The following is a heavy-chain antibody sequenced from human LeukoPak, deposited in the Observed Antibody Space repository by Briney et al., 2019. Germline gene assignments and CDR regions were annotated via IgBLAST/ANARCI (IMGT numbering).Heavy chain of an antibody. J-gene: IGHJ5*02. D-gene: IGHD2-15*01. CDR3: ARVVAANWFDP. CDR2: IYYSGST. Sequence: SETLSLTCAVYGGSFSGYYWSWIRQPPGKGLEWIGYIYYSGSTNYNPSLKSRVTISVDTSKNQFSLKLSSVTAADTAVYYCARVVAANWFDPWGQGTLVTVSS. CDR1: GGSFSGYY. V-gene: IGHV4-59*01.